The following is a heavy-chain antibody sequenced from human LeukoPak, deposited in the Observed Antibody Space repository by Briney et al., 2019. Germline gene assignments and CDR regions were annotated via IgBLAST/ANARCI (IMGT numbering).Heavy chain of an antibody. CDR2: INPNSGGT. CDR3: ARGRCSSRSCYLIAY. V-gene: IGHV1-2*02. Sequence: GASVKVSCKAAGYTLTGYYMHCVRQAPGQGLEWMGWINPNSGGTSYAQKFQGRVTMTRDTSISTAYMELSRLRSDDTAVHYSARGRCSSRSCYLIAYGGQGTLVTVSS. J-gene: IGHJ4*02. D-gene: IGHD2-2*01. CDR1: GYTLTGYY.